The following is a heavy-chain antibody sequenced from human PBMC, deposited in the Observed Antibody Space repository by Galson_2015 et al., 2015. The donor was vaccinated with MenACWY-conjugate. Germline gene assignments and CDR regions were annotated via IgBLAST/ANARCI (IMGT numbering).Heavy chain of an antibody. CDR1: GFTLGTYW. D-gene: IGHD6-19*01. CDR3: AKRGGVIKVAGYGFGMDV. V-gene: IGHV3-7*03. Sequence: SLRLSCAASGFTLGTYWMSWVRQAPGKGLEWVANIKQGGSEKYYVDSVKGRFAISRDNAKSSLYLQMNSLRAEDTAVYYCAKRGGVIKVAGYGFGMDVWGQGTTVTVSS. J-gene: IGHJ6*02. CDR2: IKQGGSEK.